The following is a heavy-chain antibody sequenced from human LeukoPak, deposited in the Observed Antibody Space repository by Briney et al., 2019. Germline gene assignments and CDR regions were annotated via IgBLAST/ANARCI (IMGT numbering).Heavy chain of an antibody. CDR1: GYSFTSYW. J-gene: IGHJ5*02. CDR2: IYPGDSDT. Sequence: GESLKISCKGSGYSFTSYWIGWVRQMPGKGLEWMGIIYPGDSDTRYSPSFQGQVTISADKSISTAYLQWSSLKASDTVMYYCARRFEYYYGSGSYSPWFDPWGQGTLVTVSS. V-gene: IGHV5-51*01. D-gene: IGHD3-10*01. CDR3: ARRFEYYYGSGSYSPWFDP.